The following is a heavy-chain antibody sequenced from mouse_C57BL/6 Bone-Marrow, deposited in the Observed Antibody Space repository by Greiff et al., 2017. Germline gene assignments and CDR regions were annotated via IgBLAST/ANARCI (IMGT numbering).Heavy chain of an antibody. J-gene: IGHJ4*01. D-gene: IGHD2-1*01. CDR1: GFSLTSYG. Sequence: VQLQESGPGLVAPSQSLSITCTVSGFSLTSYGVHWVRQPPGKGLEWLVVIWSDGSTTYNSALKSRLSISKDNSKSQVFLKMNSLQTDDTAMYYCARHLLWSLYAMDYWGQGTSVTVSS. CDR2: IWSDGST. V-gene: IGHV2-6-1*01. CDR3: ARHLLWSLYAMDY.